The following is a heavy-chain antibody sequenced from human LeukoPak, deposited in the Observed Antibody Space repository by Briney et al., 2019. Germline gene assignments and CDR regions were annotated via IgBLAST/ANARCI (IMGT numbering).Heavy chain of an antibody. CDR2: IIPIFGTA. CDR1: GYTFTSYY. D-gene: IGHD3-10*01. Sequence: SVKVSCKAFGYTFTSYYMHWVRQAPRQGLEWMGGIIPIFGTANYAQKFQGRVTITADESTSTAYMELSSLRSEDTAVYYCARVTPYYGSGSYYPEGSFDYWGQGTLVTVSS. CDR3: ARVTPYYGSGSYYPEGSFDY. J-gene: IGHJ4*02. V-gene: IGHV1-69*13.